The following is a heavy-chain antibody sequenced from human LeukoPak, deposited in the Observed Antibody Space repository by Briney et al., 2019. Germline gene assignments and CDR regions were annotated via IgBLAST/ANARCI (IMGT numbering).Heavy chain of an antibody. Sequence: SQTLSLTCTVSGDSINSGGYYWGWIRQHPGKGLEWIGYIYYSGSTYYNPSLKSRVTISVDTSKNQFSLNLSSVTAADTAVYYCARQVLAVDFYGMDVWGQGTTVTVSS. CDR2: IYYSGST. CDR1: GDSINSGGYY. D-gene: IGHD3-3*01. J-gene: IGHJ6*02. V-gene: IGHV4-31*03. CDR3: ARQVLAVDFYGMDV.